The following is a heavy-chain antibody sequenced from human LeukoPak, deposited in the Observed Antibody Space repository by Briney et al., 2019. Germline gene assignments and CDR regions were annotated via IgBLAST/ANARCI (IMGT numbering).Heavy chain of an antibody. CDR2: ISWNSGTI. Sequence: PGRSLRLSCAASGFTFDDYAMHWVRQAPGKGLEWVSNISWNSGTIGYADSVKGRFTISRDNVKNALYLQMDSLRAEDTALYYCAKDSDTSGWHHFDYWGQGTLVTVSS. V-gene: IGHV3-9*01. D-gene: IGHD6-19*01. CDR1: GFTFDDYA. J-gene: IGHJ4*02. CDR3: AKDSDTSGWHHFDY.